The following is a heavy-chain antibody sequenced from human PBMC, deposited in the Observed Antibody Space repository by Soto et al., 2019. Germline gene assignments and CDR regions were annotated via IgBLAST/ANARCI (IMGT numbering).Heavy chain of an antibody. J-gene: IGHJ6*02. CDR2: IYTSGST. CDR1: GGSISSYY. D-gene: IGHD3-22*01. CDR3: ARANYDSSGYYLDGMDV. V-gene: IGHV4-4*07. Sequence: KSSETLSLTCTVSGGSISSYYWSWIRQPAGKGLEWIGRIYTSGSTNYNPSLKSRVTMSVDTSKNQFSLKLSSVTAADTAVYYCARANYDSSGYYLDGMDVWGQGTTVTVSS.